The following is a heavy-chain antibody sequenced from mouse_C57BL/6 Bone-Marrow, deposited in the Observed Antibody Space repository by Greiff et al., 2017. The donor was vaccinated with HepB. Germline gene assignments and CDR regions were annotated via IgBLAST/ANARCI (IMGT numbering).Heavy chain of an antibody. CDR1: GFTFSSYA. Sequence: EVKVVESGGGLVKPGGSLKLSCAASGFTFSSYAMSWVRQTPEKRLEWVATISDGGSYTDYPDNVKGRFTISRDNAKNNLYLQMSHLKSEDTAMYYCARSTNWDVGNFDYWGQGTTLTVSS. CDR3: ARSTNWDVGNFDY. V-gene: IGHV5-4*03. CDR2: ISDGGSYT. J-gene: IGHJ2*01. D-gene: IGHD4-1*01.